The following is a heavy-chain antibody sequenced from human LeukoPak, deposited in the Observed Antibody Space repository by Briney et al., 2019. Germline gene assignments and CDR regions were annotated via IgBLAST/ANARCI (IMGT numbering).Heavy chain of an antibody. CDR3: ARGYLYYYDSSGYLIPPYYYYYGMDV. CDR2: INTNTGNP. Sequence: ASVKVSCKASGYTFTSYAMNWVRQAPGQGLEWMGWINTNTGNPTYAQGFTGRFVFSLDTSVSTAYLQISSLKAEDTAVYYCARGYLYYYDSSGYLIPPYYYYYGMDVWGQGTTVTVSS. CDR1: GYTFTSYA. J-gene: IGHJ6*02. D-gene: IGHD3-22*01. V-gene: IGHV7-4-1*02.